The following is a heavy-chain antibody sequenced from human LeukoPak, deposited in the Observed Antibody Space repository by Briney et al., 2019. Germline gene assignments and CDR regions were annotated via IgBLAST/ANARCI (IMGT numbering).Heavy chain of an antibody. CDR3: ARGWDDYGP. CDR2: IYPNRGGT. J-gene: IGHJ4*02. V-gene: IGHV1-2*02. Sequence: GASVKVSCQASGYTFTGYYMHWVRQAPGQGLEWMGWIYPNRGGTNYAQKFQGRVTMTRDTSISTAYMELSRLRSDDTAVYYCARGWDDYGPWGQGTLVTVSS. CDR1: GYTFTGYY. D-gene: IGHD4-17*01.